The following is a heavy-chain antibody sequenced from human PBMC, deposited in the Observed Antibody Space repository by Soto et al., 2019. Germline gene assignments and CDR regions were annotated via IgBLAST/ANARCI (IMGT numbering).Heavy chain of an antibody. D-gene: IGHD2-15*01. CDR3: ARYPRRAPYGMDV. Sequence: GGSLRLSCAASGFPFSMYAMMWVRQAPGKGLEWVSSISGSVDRTYYADSVKGRFTISRDNSKKTVVLQMNNLRVEDTAVYHCARYPRRAPYGMDVWGQGTRVTVSS. CDR1: GFPFSMYA. V-gene: IGHV3-23*01. J-gene: IGHJ6*02. CDR2: ISGSVDRT.